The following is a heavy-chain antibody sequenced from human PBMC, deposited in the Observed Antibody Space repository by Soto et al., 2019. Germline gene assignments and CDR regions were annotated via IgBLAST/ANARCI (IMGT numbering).Heavy chain of an antibody. Sequence: GESLKISCKGSGCSFTSYWIGWVRQMPGKGLEWMGIIYPGDSDTRYSPSFQGQVTISADKSISTAYLQWSSLKASDTAMYYCARGIIGNYYGSGSYRRFDPWGQGTLVTVSS. CDR1: GCSFTSYW. D-gene: IGHD3-10*01. CDR2: IYPGDSDT. J-gene: IGHJ5*02. V-gene: IGHV5-51*01. CDR3: ARGIIGNYYGSGSYRRFDP.